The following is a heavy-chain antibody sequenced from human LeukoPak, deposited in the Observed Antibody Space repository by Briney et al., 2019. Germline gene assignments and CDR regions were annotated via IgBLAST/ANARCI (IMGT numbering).Heavy chain of an antibody. Sequence: SETLSLTCTVSGGSISSSSYYWGWIRQPPGKGLEWIGSIYYSGSTYYNPSLKSRVTISVDTSKNQFSLKLSSVTAADTAVYYCARLVLAVAGSFDYWGQGTLVTVSS. CDR1: GGSISSSSYY. V-gene: IGHV4-39*01. CDR2: IYYSGST. CDR3: ARLVLAVAGSFDY. D-gene: IGHD6-19*01. J-gene: IGHJ4*02.